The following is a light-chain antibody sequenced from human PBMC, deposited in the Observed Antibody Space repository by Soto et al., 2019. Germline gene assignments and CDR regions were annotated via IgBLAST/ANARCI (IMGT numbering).Light chain of an antibody. CDR1: QGISSY. CDR2: AAS. CDR3: QQYYSNPRT. Sequence: AIRMTQSPSSFSASTGDRVTVTCRASQGISSYLAWYQQKPGQAPKLLIYAASTLQSGVPSRFSGSGSGTEFTLTINCLQSEDFATYYCQQYYSNPRTCGQGTKVEIK. V-gene: IGKV1-8*01. J-gene: IGKJ1*01.